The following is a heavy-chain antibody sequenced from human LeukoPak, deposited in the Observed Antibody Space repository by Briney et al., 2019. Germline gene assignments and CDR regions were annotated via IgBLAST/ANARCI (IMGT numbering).Heavy chain of an antibody. CDR2: ISGSGGST. J-gene: IGHJ3*02. Sequence: SGGSLRLSCAASGFPFSSYAMSWVRQAPGKGLEWVSAISGSGGSTYYADSVKGRFTISRDNSKNTLYLQMNSLRAEDTAVYYCAKSEGSGYYPFYAFGIWGQGTMVTVSS. D-gene: IGHD3-22*01. CDR1: GFPFSSYA. CDR3: AKSEGSGYYPFYAFGI. V-gene: IGHV3-23*01.